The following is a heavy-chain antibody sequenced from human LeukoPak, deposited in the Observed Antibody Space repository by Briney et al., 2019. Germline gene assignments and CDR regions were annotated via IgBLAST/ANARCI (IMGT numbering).Heavy chain of an antibody. V-gene: IGHV3-66*02. Sequence: GGSLRLSCAASGFTVSNDYMAWVRQAPGRGLEWVPLIYGDGTTFYTDSVKGRFTISRDNFKNTLYLQMSSLRPEDTALYYCARDRAGAQSWVALDPWGQGTLVTVSS. CDR2: IYGDGTT. D-gene: IGHD3-10*01. CDR3: ARDRAGAQSWVALDP. J-gene: IGHJ5*02. CDR1: GFTVSNDY.